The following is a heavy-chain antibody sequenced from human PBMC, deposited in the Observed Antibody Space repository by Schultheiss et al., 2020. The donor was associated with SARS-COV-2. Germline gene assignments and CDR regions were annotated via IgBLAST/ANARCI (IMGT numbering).Heavy chain of an antibody. CDR2: ISYDGSNK. CDR3: ARVADYDFWSGYYKFLDY. Sequence: GESLKISCAASGFTFSNYAMSWVRQAPGKGLEWVAVISYDGSNKYYADSVKGRFTISRDNSKNTLYLQMNSLRAEDTAVYYCARVADYDFWSGYYKFLDYWGQGTLVTVSS. V-gene: IGHV3-30*04. J-gene: IGHJ4*02. D-gene: IGHD3-3*01. CDR1: GFTFSNYA.